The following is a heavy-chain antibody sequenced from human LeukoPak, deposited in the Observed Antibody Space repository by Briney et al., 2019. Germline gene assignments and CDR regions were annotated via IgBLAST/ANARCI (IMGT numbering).Heavy chain of an antibody. Sequence: PGGSLRLSCAASGFTFSSYAIHWVRQAPGKGLEWVAVISYDGSNKYYADSVKGRFTISRDNSKNTLYLQMNSLRAEDTAVYYCARDHYDFWSGRPRMIDYWGQGTLVTVSS. CDR2: ISYDGSNK. CDR1: GFTFSSYA. V-gene: IGHV3-30-3*01. J-gene: IGHJ4*02. CDR3: ARDHYDFWSGRPRMIDY. D-gene: IGHD3-3*01.